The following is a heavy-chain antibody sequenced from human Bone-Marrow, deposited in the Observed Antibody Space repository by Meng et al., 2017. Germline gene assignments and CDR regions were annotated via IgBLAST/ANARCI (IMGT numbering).Heavy chain of an antibody. V-gene: IGHV3-21*01. J-gene: IGHJ4*02. CDR1: GFTFSSYT. D-gene: IGHD3-10*01. CDR2: ISSSSSYI. CDR3: ARDAITMVRGVISD. Sequence: GESLKISCAASGFTFSSYTMNWVRQAPGKGLEWVSSISSSSSYIYYADSVKGRFTISRDNAKNSLYLQMNSLRAEDTAVYYCARDAITMVRGVISDWGQGNRV.